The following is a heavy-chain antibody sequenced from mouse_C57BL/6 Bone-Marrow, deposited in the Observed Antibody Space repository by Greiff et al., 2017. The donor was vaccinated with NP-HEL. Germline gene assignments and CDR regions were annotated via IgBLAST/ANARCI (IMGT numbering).Heavy chain of an antibody. CDR3: TRDEGIYYDYDGFAY. CDR1: GFTFSSYA. Sequence: EVMLVESGEGLVKPGGSLKLSCAASGFTFSSYAMSWVRQTPEKRLEWVAYISSGGDYIYYADTVKGRFTISRDNARNTLYLQMSSLKSEDTAMYYCTRDEGIYYDYDGFAYWGQGTLVTVSA. V-gene: IGHV5-9-1*02. D-gene: IGHD2-4*01. J-gene: IGHJ3*01. CDR2: ISSGGDYI.